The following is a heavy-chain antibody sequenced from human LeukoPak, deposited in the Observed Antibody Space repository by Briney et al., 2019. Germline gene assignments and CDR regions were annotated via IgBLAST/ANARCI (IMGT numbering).Heavy chain of an antibody. CDR3: VRDLILVWTPGDDFDH. D-gene: IGHD3-16*01. CDR1: GFTLSRYW. Sequence: PGGSLRVSCVASGFTLSRYWMHWVRQVPGKGLEWVSRINEDASTITYADSVKGRFTISRDNAKNTLYLQMNSLRAEDTAVYFCVRDLILVWTPGDDFDHWGQGTLVTVSS. V-gene: IGHV3-74*03. J-gene: IGHJ4*02. CDR2: INEDASTI.